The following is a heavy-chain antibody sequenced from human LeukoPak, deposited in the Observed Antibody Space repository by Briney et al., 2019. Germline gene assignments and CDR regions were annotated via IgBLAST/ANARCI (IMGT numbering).Heavy chain of an antibody. J-gene: IGHJ3*02. V-gene: IGHV1-18*01. D-gene: IGHD3-22*01. CDR2: ISAYNGNT. CDR3: ARARDSSGYYYKGDAFDI. Sequence: ASVKVSCKASGYTFTSYGISWVRQAPGQGLEWMGWISAYNGNTNYAQKLQGRVTMTTDTSTSTAYMELRSLRSDDTAVYYCARARDSSGYYYKGDAFDIWGQGTMVTVSS. CDR1: GYTFTSYG.